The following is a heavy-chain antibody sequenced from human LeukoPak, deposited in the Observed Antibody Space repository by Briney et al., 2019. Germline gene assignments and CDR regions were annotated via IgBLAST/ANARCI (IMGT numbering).Heavy chain of an antibody. V-gene: IGHV3-7*01. J-gene: IGHJ2*01. Sequence: GGSLRLSCAASGCTFSCYWMTWVRQAPGKGLEWVANIKQGGSEKYYVDSVKGRFTISRDNAKSSLYLQMNSLRAEDTAVYYCARDPSLAARPYWYFDLWGRGTLVTVSS. CDR3: ARDPSLAARPYWYFDL. CDR1: GCTFSCYW. D-gene: IGHD6-6*01. CDR2: IKQGGSEK.